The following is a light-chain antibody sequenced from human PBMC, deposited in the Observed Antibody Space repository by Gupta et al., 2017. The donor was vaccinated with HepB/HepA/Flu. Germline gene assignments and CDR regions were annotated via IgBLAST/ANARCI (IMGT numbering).Light chain of an antibody. CDR1: QSLVQTNRNTY. V-gene: IGKV2-30*02. J-gene: IGKJ2*01. CDR2: QVS. Sequence: DVVMNQSPLPLPVTLGQPASISCTSSQSLVQTNRNTYVDWFQQKPSQSPRRLIYQVSKRDSGVPDRFSGSGSGTDFTLKISRVEAEDVGVYYCMQYTHWPHTFGQGTKLEIE. CDR3: MQYTHWPHT.